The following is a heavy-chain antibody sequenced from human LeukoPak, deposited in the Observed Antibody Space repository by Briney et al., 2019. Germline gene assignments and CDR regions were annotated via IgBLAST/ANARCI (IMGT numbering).Heavy chain of an antibody. J-gene: IGHJ4*02. CDR1: GDSISSYY. D-gene: IGHD2-21*01. CDR2: VYYTGST. Sequence: PSETLSLTCIVSGDSISSYYWSWIRQPPGKGLEWVGYVYYTGSTNYNPSLKSRVTISIDTSKNQFFLKLNFVTAADTAVYYCARHPSAYCGGDCFDYWGQGTLVTVSS. CDR3: ARHPSAYCGGDCFDY. V-gene: IGHV4-59*08.